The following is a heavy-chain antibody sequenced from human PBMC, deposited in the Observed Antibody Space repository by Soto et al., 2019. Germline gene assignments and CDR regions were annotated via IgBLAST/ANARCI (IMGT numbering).Heavy chain of an antibody. V-gene: IGHV3-30-3*02. D-gene: IGHD6-13*01. CDR3: AKKRSWYAPPAGMDV. CDR1: GFTFSSYA. J-gene: IGHJ6*04. Sequence: GGSLRLSCAASGFTFSSYAMHWVRQAPGKGLEWVAVISYDGSNKYYADSVKGRFTISRDNSKNTLYLQMNSLRAEDTAVYYCAKKRSWYAPPAGMDVWGKGTTVTVSS. CDR2: ISYDGSNK.